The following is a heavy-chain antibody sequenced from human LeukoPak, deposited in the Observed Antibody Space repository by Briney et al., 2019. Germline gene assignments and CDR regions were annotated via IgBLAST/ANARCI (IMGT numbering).Heavy chain of an antibody. CDR1: GFTFSSYG. D-gene: IGHD2-2*02. Sequence: GGSLRLSCAASGFTFSSYGMHWVRQAPGKGLEWVAVISYDGSNKYYADSVKGRFTISRDNSKNTLYLQMNSLRAEDTAVYYCAKDSRRYCSSTSCYTFDYWGQGTLVTVSS. J-gene: IGHJ4*02. CDR3: AKDSRRYCSSTSCYTFDY. V-gene: IGHV3-30*18. CDR2: ISYDGSNK.